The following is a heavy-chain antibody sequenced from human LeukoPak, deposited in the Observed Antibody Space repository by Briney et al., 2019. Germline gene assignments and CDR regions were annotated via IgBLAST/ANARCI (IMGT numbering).Heavy chain of an antibody. V-gene: IGHV4-39*01. CDR2: IYYSGST. J-gene: IGHJ4*02. CDR3: ARHVLSSSWYGSVDY. D-gene: IGHD6-13*01. Sequence: SETLSLTCAVSGGSISSSSYYWGWIRQPPGQGLEWIGSIYYSGSTYYNPSLKSRVTISVDTSKNQFSLKLSSVTAADTAVYYCARHVLSSSWYGSVDYWGQGTLVTVSS. CDR1: GGSISSSSYY.